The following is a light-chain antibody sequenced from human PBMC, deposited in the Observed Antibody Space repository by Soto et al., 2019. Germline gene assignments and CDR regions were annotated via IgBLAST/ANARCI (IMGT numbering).Light chain of an antibody. CDR3: QQTNSFPRT. V-gene: IGKV1-33*01. CDR1: QDISNY. CDR2: DAS. J-gene: IGKJ2*01. Sequence: DIQMTQSPSSLSASVGDRVTITCQASQDISNYLNWYQQKPGKAPKLLIYDASNLETGVPSRFSGSGSATDFTLTISSLQPEDFATYYCQQTNSFPRTFGQGTRLEIK.